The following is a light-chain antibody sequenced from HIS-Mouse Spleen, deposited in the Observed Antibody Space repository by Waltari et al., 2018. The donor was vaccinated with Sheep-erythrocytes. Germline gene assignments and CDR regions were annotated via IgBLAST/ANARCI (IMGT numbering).Light chain of an antibody. V-gene: IGKV3-11*01. Sequence: EIVLTQSPATLSLSPGERATLSCRASQSVSSCLTWYQQKPGQAPRLLISDASNRATGIPARFSGSGSGTDFTLTISSLEPEDFAVYYCQQRSNWLTFGGGTKVEIK. CDR1: QSVSSC. CDR2: DAS. CDR3: QQRSNWLT. J-gene: IGKJ4*01.